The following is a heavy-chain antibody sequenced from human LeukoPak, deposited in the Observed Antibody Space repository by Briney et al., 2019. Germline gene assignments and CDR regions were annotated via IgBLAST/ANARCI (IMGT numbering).Heavy chain of an antibody. CDR3: ARDFYYYGMDV. Sequence: SETLSLTCTVSGXSINSSSDYWDWIRQPPGKGLEWIGNIYYSGSTYYNPSLKSRVTISVDTSKNQFSLNLSSVTAADTAVYYCARDFYYYGMDVWGQGTTVTVSS. CDR2: IYYSGST. CDR1: GXSINSSSDY. V-gene: IGHV4-39*02. J-gene: IGHJ6*02.